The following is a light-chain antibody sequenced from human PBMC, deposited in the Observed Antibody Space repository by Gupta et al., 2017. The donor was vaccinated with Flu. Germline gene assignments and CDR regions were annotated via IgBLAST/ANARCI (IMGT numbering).Light chain of an antibody. V-gene: IGKV1-17*01. CDR1: QDIGDD. J-gene: IGKJ1*01. CDR2: AAS. Sequence: DIQMTQSPSSLSASVGDRVTITCRASQDIGDDLGWYQQKPGKAPKRLIFAASSLQSGVPSRFSGSGSGTEFTLTIGSLQPEDFASYYCRQQNSYPWTFGQGTRVEIK. CDR3: RQQNSYPWT.